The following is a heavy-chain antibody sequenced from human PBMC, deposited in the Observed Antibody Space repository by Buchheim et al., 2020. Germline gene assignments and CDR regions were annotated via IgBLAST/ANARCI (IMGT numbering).Heavy chain of an antibody. Sequence: QLQLLESGPGLAKTSETLSLPCPVSGDPISINSRYWGWIRQPPGKGLEWIGSIHYTGYTYYTPSLKGRVTIYVDTSKNQFSQRLSCGTAADTAIYYCGMVQGVILDPLDTGGQGT. CDR1: GDPISINSRY. CDR3: GMVQGVILDPLDT. V-gene: IGHV4-39*01. CDR2: IHYTGYT. D-gene: IGHD3-10*01. J-gene: IGHJ5*02.